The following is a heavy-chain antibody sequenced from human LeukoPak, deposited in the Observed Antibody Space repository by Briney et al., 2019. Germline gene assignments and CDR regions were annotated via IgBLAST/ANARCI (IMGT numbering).Heavy chain of an antibody. J-gene: IGHJ2*01. V-gene: IGHV1-2*02. Sequence: ASVKVSCKASGYTFTGSYMHWVRQAPGQGLEWMGWINPNSGGTNYAQKFQGRVTMTRDTSISTAYMELTRLKSDDTAVYYCARGAEYGGHSAWYFDLWGRGTLVTVSS. CDR3: ARGAEYGGHSAWYFDL. D-gene: IGHD4-23*01. CDR1: GYTFTGSY. CDR2: INPNSGGT.